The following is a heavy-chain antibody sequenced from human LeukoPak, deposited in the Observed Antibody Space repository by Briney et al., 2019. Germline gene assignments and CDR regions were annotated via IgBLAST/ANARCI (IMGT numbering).Heavy chain of an antibody. D-gene: IGHD1-26*01. CDR3: AKAFRIVGIGNPDDAFDV. CDR2: MTYDGSKR. Sequence: GGSLRLSCVVSGFTFSSYGMHWVRQAPGKGLEWVAFMTYDGSKRPYADSVKGRFTISRDNSENTLYLQLNSLRAEDSGIYYCAKAFRIVGIGNPDDAFDVWGQGTVVTVS. CDR1: GFTFSSYG. V-gene: IGHV3-30*02. J-gene: IGHJ3*01.